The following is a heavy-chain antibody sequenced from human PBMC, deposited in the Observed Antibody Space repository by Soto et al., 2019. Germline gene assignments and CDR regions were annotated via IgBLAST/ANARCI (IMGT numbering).Heavy chain of an antibody. D-gene: IGHD6-13*01. CDR3: ARDRVLRYSSSWYDWGFDY. J-gene: IGHJ4*02. V-gene: IGHV3-33*01. CDR2: IWYDGSNK. Sequence: QVQLVESGGGVVQPGRSLRLSCAASGFTFSSYGMHWVRQAPGKGLEWVAVIWYDGSNKYYADSVKGRFTISRDNSKNTLYLQMNSLRAEDTAVYYCARDRVLRYSSSWYDWGFDYWGQGTLVTVSS. CDR1: GFTFSSYG.